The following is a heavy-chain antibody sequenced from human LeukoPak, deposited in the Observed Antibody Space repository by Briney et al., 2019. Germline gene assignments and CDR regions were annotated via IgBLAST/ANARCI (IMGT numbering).Heavy chain of an antibody. CDR1: GYTFTGYY. CDR3: ARSDSSSEAYFDY. Sequence: ASVKVSCKASGYTFTGYYIHWLRQAPGQGLEWMGWINPNSGDTNYADKFQGRVTMTRDTSISTACMELSRLRSDDTAVYYCARSDSSSEAYFDYWGQATLVTVSS. V-gene: IGHV1-2*02. D-gene: IGHD3-22*01. J-gene: IGHJ4*02. CDR2: INPNSGDT.